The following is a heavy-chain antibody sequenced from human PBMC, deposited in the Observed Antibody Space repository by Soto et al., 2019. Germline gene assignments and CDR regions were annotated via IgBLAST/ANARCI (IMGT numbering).Heavy chain of an antibody. CDR2: VSGSNGDT. CDR3: ARDISYYHDDRGYSNFDY. CDR1: GYTFTGYG. V-gene: IGHV1-18*01. D-gene: IGHD3-22*01. Sequence: QVQLVQSGTEVKRPGASVKVSCRVAGYTFTGYGISWMRQAPGQGLEWMGWVSGSNGDTKYVENSQGRVTMTIDTSTSTAYLELRSLRSDDTAVYYCARDISYYHDDRGYSNFDYWGQGTLVTVSP. J-gene: IGHJ4*02.